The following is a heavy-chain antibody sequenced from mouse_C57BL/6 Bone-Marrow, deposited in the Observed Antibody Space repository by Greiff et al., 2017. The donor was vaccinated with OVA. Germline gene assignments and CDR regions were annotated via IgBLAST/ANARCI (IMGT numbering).Heavy chain of an antibody. V-gene: IGHV5-17*01. CDR2: ISSGSSTI. CDR1: GFTFSDYG. J-gene: IGHJ2*01. Sequence: EVQLVESGGGLVKPGGSLKLSCAASGFTFSDYGMHWVRQAPEKGLEWVAYISSGSSTIYYADTVKGRFTISRDNAKNTLFLQMTSLRSEDTAMYYCARHYDYDQYYFDYWGQGTTLTVSS. CDR3: ARHYDYDQYYFDY. D-gene: IGHD2-4*01.